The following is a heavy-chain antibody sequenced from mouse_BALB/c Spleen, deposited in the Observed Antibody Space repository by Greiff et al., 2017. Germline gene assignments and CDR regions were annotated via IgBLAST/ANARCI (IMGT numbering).Heavy chain of an antibody. V-gene: IGHV1-14*01. D-gene: IGHD2-3*01. CDR1: GYTFTSYV. CDR2: INPYNDGT. CDR3: ARSGGYDGYFPFAY. J-gene: IGHJ3*01. Sequence: VQLKQSGPELVKPGASVKMSCKASGYTFTSYVMHWVKQKPGQGLEWIGYINPYNDGTKYNEKFKGKATLTSDKSSSTAYMELSSLTSEDSAVYYCARSGGYDGYFPFAYWGQGTLVTVSA.